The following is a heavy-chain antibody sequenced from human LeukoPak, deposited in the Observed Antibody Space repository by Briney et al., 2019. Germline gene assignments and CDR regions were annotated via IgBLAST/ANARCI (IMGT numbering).Heavy chain of an antibody. CDR2: ISWNSGSV. CDR1: GFTFDDYA. CDR3: AKDTLVGANNPSYDY. V-gene: IGHV3-9*01. D-gene: IGHD1-26*01. J-gene: IGHJ4*02. Sequence: GGSLRLSCAASGFTFDDYAMHWVRQAPGKGLEWVSGISWNSGSVGYADSVKGRFTFSRDNAKNSLYLQMNSLRAEDTALYYCAKDTLVGANNPSYDYWGQGTLVTVSS.